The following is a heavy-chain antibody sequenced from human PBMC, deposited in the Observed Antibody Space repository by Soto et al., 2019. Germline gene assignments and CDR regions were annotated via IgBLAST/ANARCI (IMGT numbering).Heavy chain of an antibody. Sequence: EVQLVESGGGLVQPGGSLRLSCAASGFTVSSNYMSWVRQAPGKGLEWVSVIYSGGSTYYADSVKGRFTISRDNSKNTLYLQMNSLRAEDTAVYYCARDQDMVRAPRGMDVWGQGTTVTVSS. CDR2: IYSGGST. D-gene: IGHD3-10*01. V-gene: IGHV3-66*01. J-gene: IGHJ6*02. CDR1: GFTVSSNY. CDR3: ARDQDMVRAPRGMDV.